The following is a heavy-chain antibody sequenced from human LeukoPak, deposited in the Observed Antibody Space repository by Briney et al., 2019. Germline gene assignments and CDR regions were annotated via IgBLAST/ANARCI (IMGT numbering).Heavy chain of an antibody. CDR1: GYTFTSYG. CDR2: MSPNSGDT. J-gene: IGHJ4*02. D-gene: IGHD7-27*01. V-gene: IGHV1-8*02. CDR3: VRTPPNWGFDY. Sequence: EASVKVSCKASGYTFTSYGISWVRQATGQGLEWLGWMSPNSGDTGYAQKFQGRVTMTSDSSISTAYMELSSLRSEDTAIYYCVRTPPNWGFDYWGQGTLVTVSS.